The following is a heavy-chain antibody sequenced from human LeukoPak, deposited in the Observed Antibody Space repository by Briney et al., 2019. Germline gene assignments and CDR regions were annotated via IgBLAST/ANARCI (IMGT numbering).Heavy chain of an antibody. D-gene: IGHD3-10*01. J-gene: IGHJ4*02. Sequence: SETLSLTCAVYGGSFSGYYWSWIRQPPGKGLEWIGEINHSGSTNCNPSLKSRVTISVDTSKNQFSLKLSSVTAADTAVYYCARRKVRGVQKTLYYFDYWGQGTLVTVSS. CDR2: INHSGST. CDR3: ARRKVRGVQKTLYYFDY. CDR1: GGSFSGYY. V-gene: IGHV4-34*01.